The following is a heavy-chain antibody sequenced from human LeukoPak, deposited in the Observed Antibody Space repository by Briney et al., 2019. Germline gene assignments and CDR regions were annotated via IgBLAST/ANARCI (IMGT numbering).Heavy chain of an antibody. CDR2: IWYDGSNK. CDR1: GFTFRRYG. CDR3: AKDTSRYNWNSHLLDY. D-gene: IGHD1-7*01. V-gene: IGHV3-33*06. Sequence: GWSLSLSCASSGFTFRRYGMHWVRQAPSKGLEWVAVIWYDGSNKYYADSVKGRFTISRDNSKNTQYLQMNSLSAEDTAVFYCAKDTSRYNWNSHLLDYWGQGTLVTVSS. J-gene: IGHJ4*02.